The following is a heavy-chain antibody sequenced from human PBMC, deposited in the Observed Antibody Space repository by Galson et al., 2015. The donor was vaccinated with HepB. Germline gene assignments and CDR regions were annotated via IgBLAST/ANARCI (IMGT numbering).Heavy chain of an antibody. J-gene: IGHJ5*02. CDR1: GYTFSTYS. CDR3: ARGALLGMVGGSQSNWFDP. Sequence: SCKASGYTFSTYSITWVRQAPGQGLEWMGWMSPDNRDTNYARKFQGRVTMTTDTFTSTAYMELRSLRSDDTAVYYCARGALLGMVGGSQSNWFDPWGQGTLVTVSS. V-gene: IGHV1-18*01. CDR2: MSPDNRDT. D-gene: IGHD2-15*01.